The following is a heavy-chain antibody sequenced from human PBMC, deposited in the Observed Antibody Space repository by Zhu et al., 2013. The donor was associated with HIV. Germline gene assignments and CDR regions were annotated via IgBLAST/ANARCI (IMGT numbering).Heavy chain of an antibody. Sequence: QVQLVQSGAEVRKPGASVKVSCKASGFNFKTYGISWLRQAPGQGLEWMGWINAYNGNTNYAQKMQGRVIMTTDTSTSTAYMDLRRLISDDTAVYYCARDGGDTSGYSRGPFDFWGQGTQVTSPQ. D-gene: IGHD3-22*01. V-gene: IGHV1-18*01. CDR3: ARDGGDTSGYSRGPFDF. CDR1: GFNFKTYG. CDR2: INAYNGNT. J-gene: IGHJ4*02.